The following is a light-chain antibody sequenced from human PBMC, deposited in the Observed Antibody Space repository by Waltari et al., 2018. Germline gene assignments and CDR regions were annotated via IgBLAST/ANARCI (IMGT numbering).Light chain of an antibody. V-gene: IGKV3-15*01. CDR1: QSVRSN. J-gene: IGKJ5*01. CDR2: DAS. Sequence: EIVMTQSPATLSVSPGETATLSCRASQSVRSNVAWYQKKPGQAPRLLIYDASTRSTSIPDKFRGSGSGTEFTLTISSLQSEDFAVYYCQQYNRWPPITFGHGTRLEIK. CDR3: QQYNRWPPIT.